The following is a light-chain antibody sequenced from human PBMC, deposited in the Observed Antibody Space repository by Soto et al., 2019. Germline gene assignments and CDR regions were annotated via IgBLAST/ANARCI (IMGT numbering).Light chain of an antibody. V-gene: IGKV3-20*01. CDR2: AAS. J-gene: IGKJ2*01. CDR3: QQYGSSSYT. Sequence: EIVLTQSPGTLSLSPGERATLSCRASQSISSSYLAWYQQKPDQAPRLLIYAASSRATGIPDRFSGSGSGTDFTLTISSLEPEDFAVYYCQQYGSSSYTFGQGTQLEIK. CDR1: QSISSSY.